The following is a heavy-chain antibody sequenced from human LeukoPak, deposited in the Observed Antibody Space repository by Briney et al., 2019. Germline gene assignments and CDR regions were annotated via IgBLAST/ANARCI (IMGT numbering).Heavy chain of an antibody. CDR3: AKGYGAAAGTFYFDY. D-gene: IGHD6-13*01. CDR2: ISGSGGST. V-gene: IGHV3-23*01. CDR1: GFTFSSYG. J-gene: IGHJ4*02. Sequence: GGSLRLSCAASGFTFSSYGMSWVRQAPGKGLEWVSGISGSGGSTYYADSVKGRFTISRDNSKNTLYLQMNSLRAEDTAVYYCAKGYGAAAGTFYFDYWGQGTLVTVSS.